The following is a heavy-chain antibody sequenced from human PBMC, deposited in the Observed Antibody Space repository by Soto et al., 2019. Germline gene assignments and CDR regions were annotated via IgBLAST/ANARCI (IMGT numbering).Heavy chain of an antibody. D-gene: IGHD3-22*01. Sequence: PGGSLRLSCAASGFTFSSYSMNWVRQAPGKGLEWVSSISSSSSYIYYADSVKGRFTISRDNAKNSLYLQMNSLRAEDTAVYYCARDKTRYYDSSGYYLRWFDPWGQGTLVTVSS. CDR1: GFTFSSYS. CDR2: ISSSSSYI. CDR3: ARDKTRYYDSSGYYLRWFDP. V-gene: IGHV3-21*01. J-gene: IGHJ5*02.